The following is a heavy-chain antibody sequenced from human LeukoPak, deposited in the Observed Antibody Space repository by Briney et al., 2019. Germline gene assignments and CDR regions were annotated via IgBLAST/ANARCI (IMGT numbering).Heavy chain of an antibody. CDR3: ARDFYSVVRGVII. CDR1: GFTFSSYW. D-gene: IGHD3-10*01. V-gene: IGHV3-7*01. J-gene: IGHJ4*02. Sequence: GGSLRLSCAASGFTFSSYWMCWVRQAPGKGLEWVANIKQDGSEKYYVDSVKGRFTISRDNAKNSLYLQMNSLRAEDTAVYYCARDFYSVVRGVIIWGQGTLVTVSS. CDR2: IKQDGSEK.